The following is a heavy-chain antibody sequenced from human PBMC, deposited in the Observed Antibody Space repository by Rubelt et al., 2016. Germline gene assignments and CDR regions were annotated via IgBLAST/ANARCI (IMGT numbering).Heavy chain of an antibody. Sequence: QVQLQESGPGLVKPSETLSLTCTVPGCAITSYYWSWFRQSPRMGLECIGWVSSGGFHNYNPTLKFRITISLDKSKNQFSLKLNAVTAADTAVYYCARGQVATDYWGQGTLVTVSS. CDR1: GCAITSYY. J-gene: IGHJ4*02. D-gene: IGHD5-12*01. V-gene: IGHV4-59*12. CDR3: ARGQVATDY. CDR2: VSSGGFH.